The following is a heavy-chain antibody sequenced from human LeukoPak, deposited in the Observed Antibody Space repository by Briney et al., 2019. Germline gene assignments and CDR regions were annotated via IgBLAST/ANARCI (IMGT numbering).Heavy chain of an antibody. V-gene: IGHV1-8*01. Sequence: ASVKVSCKASGYTFSNYDINWVRQATGQGLEWRGWMNPNSGNTGYAQKFQGRVIMTRNTSISTAYMELSGLRSEDTAVYYCARAPMRYGEDWERYFFDSWGQGTLVTVSS. CDR2: MNPNSGNT. CDR3: ARAPMRYGEDWERYFFDS. J-gene: IGHJ4*02. D-gene: IGHD4-17*01. CDR1: GYTFSNYD.